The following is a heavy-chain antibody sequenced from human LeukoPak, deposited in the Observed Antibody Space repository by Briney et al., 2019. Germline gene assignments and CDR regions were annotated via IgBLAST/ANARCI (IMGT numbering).Heavy chain of an antibody. CDR2: ITESSNYE. J-gene: IGHJ3*01. V-gene: IGHV3-21*01. D-gene: IGHD3-10*01. CDR3: TRDASLFFGDF. Sequence: GGSLRLSCAVYGFTFSYAWMSWVRQGPGKGLEWVSSITESSNYEYYADSVKGRFTISRDNAKSSLYLQMNSLRVEDTAVYYCTRDASLFFGDFWGQGTMVAVSS. CDR1: GFTFSYAW.